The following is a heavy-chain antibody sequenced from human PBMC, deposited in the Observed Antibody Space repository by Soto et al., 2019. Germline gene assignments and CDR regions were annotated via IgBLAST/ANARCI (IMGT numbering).Heavy chain of an antibody. CDR1: GFTLSRYW. J-gene: IGHJ4*02. V-gene: IGHV3-74*01. CDR2: INPDGSTT. D-gene: IGHD1-1*01. Sequence: EVQLVESGGGLVQPGGSLRLSCAASGFTLSRYWVHWVRQVPGKGLVWVSRINPDGSTTNYADSVKGRFTVSRDNAKNTVYVHMISLRAEDTAVYYCTRDTTGPEDHWGQGTLVTVSS. CDR3: TRDTTGPEDH.